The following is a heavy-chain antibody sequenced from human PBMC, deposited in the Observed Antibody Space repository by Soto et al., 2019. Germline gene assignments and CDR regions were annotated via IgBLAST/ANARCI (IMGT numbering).Heavy chain of an antibody. CDR1: GYNFAGYW. Sequence: GESLKISCKGSGYNFAGYWIAWVRQMPGKGLELMGIIYPSDSDTRYRPSFQGQVTISADKSISSAYLQWSSLRASGTAMYYCARGGVSTRTFDYWGQGTPVTVSS. CDR3: ARGGVSTRTFDY. D-gene: IGHD3-3*01. CDR2: IYPSDSDT. V-gene: IGHV5-51*01. J-gene: IGHJ4*02.